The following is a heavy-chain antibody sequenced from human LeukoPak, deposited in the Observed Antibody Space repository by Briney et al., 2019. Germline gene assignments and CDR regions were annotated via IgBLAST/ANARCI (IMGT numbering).Heavy chain of an antibody. J-gene: IGHJ4*02. Sequence: ASVKVSCKASGYTFTGYYMHWVRQAPGQGLEWMGWINPNSGGTNYAQKFQGRVTMTRGTSISTAYMELSRLRSDDTAVYYCASLWFGELSYFDYWGQGTLVTVSS. CDR3: ASLWFGELSYFDY. D-gene: IGHD3-10*01. CDR2: INPNSGGT. CDR1: GYTFTGYY. V-gene: IGHV1-2*02.